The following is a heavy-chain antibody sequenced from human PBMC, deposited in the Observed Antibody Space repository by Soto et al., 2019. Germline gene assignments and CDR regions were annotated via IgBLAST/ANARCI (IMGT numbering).Heavy chain of an antibody. V-gene: IGHV3-11*03. CDR3: ATGQQVRMADI. J-gene: IGHJ3*02. CDR1: EFSASAYY. CDR2: INGDSRDI. Sequence: QVQLLESGGGLVKPGGSLRLSCAASEFSASAYYMAWIRQVPGKGLEWLSYINGDSRDINYADSVKGRFTISRDNAKNSLYLQMNSLRAEDTAVYFCATGQQVRMADIWGQGTMVTVSS. D-gene: IGHD6-13*01.